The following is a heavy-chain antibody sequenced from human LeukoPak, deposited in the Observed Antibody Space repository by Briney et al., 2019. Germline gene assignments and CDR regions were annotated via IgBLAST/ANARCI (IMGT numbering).Heavy chain of an antibody. V-gene: IGHV1-2*02. D-gene: IGHD3-22*01. Sequence: ASVKVSCKASGYALTGYYMHWVRQAPGQGLEWMGWINPNSGGTNYAQKFQGRVTMTRDTSISTAYMELSRLRSDDTAVYYCARATITMIVAYWGQGTLVTVSS. J-gene: IGHJ4*02. CDR1: GYALTGYY. CDR2: INPNSGGT. CDR3: ARATITMIVAY.